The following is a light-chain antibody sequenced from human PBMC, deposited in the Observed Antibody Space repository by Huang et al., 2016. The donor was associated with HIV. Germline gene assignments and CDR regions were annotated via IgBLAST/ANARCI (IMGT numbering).Light chain of an antibody. V-gene: IGKV3-20*01. Sequence: PGEGASLSCRASQGVHNSYLAWYQQKPGQAPRLLIFGASNRATGVPHRFRGSESGTDFTLTISGLDPEYFAVYYCQQYGTLPYTFGQGTKLEI. J-gene: IGKJ2*01. CDR3: QQYGTLPYT. CDR2: GAS. CDR1: QGVHNSY.